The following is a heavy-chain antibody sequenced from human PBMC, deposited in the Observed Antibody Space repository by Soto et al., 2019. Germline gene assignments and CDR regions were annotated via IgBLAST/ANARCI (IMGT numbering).Heavy chain of an antibody. J-gene: IGHJ4*02. Sequence: LQLLESGGNLVHPGGSLTLSCAAAGFTFGTYTMSWVRQAPGKGPEWVAGFYGGGSTSTFYADSVKVRFTIYRDNSQNMVFLQMNSLRVEDTAVYYCTKDRHPDGIWSFDCWGRGTLVTVSS. CDR3: TKDRHPDGIWSFDC. CDR2: FYGGGSTST. CDR1: GFTFGTYT. D-gene: IGHD3-3*01. V-gene: IGHV3-23*03.